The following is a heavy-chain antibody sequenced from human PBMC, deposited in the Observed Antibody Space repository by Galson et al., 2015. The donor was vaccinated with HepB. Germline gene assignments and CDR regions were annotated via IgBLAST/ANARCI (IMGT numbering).Heavy chain of an antibody. CDR3: ARYKYYYDSSGYPQHHYYYYGMDV. V-gene: IGHV5-51*01. Sequence: QSGAEVKKPGESLKISCKGSGYSFTSYWIGWVRQMPGKGLEWMGIIYPGDSDTRYSPSFQGQVTISADKSISTAYLQWSSLEASDTAMYYCARYKYYYDSSGYPQHHYYYYGMDVWGQGTTVTVSS. CDR2: IYPGDSDT. D-gene: IGHD3-22*01. CDR1: GYSFTSYW. J-gene: IGHJ6*02.